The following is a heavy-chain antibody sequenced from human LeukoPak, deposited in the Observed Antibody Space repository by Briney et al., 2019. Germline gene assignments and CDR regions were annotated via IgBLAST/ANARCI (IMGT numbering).Heavy chain of an antibody. J-gene: IGHJ4*02. V-gene: IGHV3-7*01. CDR3: VRDGGVSGYDLLDY. CDR2: INQDGSEE. Sequence: QPGGSLRLSCAASGFTFSNYWMTWVSQAPGKGLEWVAHINQDGSEEHYMDSVKARFTISRDNAKNSLSLQMNSLRAEDTAVYYCVRDGGVSGYDLLDYWGQGTLVTVSS. CDR1: GFTFSNYW. D-gene: IGHD5-12*01.